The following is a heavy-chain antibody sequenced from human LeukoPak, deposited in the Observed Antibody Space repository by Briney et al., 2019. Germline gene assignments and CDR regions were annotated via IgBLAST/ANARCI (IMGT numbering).Heavy chain of an antibody. CDR2: MNPNSGNT. D-gene: IGHD6-19*01. J-gene: IGHJ6*03. V-gene: IGHV1-8*01. Sequence: ASVKVSCKASGYTFTSYDINWVRQATGQGLEWMGWMNPNSGNTVYAQKFQGRVTMTRNTSISTAYMELSSLRSEDTAVYYCARLVSGWYSYYYYMDVWGKGTTVTISS. CDR3: ARLVSGWYSYYYYMDV. CDR1: GYTFTSYD.